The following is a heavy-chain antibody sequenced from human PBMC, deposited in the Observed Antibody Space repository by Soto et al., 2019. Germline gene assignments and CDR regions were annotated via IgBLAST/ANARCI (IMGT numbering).Heavy chain of an antibody. V-gene: IGHV3-15*07. CDR2: IKSRGGGGTR. CDR1: GFTFSNAW. J-gene: IGHJ6*03. CDR3: AKGLKPYYDFWSGPRPSYYYYTDV. D-gene: IGHD3-3*01. Sequence: GGSLRLSCAASGFTFSNAWMNWVRQAPGKGLEWVGRIKSRGGGGTRDYAEPVKGRFTISRDNSKNTLYVQMNSLRAEDTAVYYCAKGLKPYYDFWSGPRPSYYYYTDVWGKGTTVTVSS.